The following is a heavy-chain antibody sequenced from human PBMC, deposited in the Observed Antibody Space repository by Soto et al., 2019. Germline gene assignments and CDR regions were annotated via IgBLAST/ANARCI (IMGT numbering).Heavy chain of an antibody. CDR3: ARDTRAGDRDFGVVIIFDY. CDR1: GFTYSSSW. J-gene: IGHJ4*02. Sequence: GGSLRLSCAASGFTYSSSWMSWVRQAPGTGLEWVANIKQDGSEKYYVDSVKGRFTISRDNAKNSLYLQMNSLRAEDTAVYYCARDTRAGDRDFGVVIIFDYWGQGTLVTVSS. CDR2: IKQDGSEK. D-gene: IGHD3-3*01. V-gene: IGHV3-7*01.